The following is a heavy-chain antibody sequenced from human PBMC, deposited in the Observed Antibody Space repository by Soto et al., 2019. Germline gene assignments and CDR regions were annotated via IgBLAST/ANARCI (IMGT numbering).Heavy chain of an antibody. J-gene: IGHJ4*02. CDR2: IWYDGSNK. CDR1: GFTFSSYG. V-gene: IGHV3-33*01. D-gene: IGHD3-22*01. Sequence: GGSLRLSCAASGFTFSSYGMHWVRQAPGKGLEWVAVIWYDGSNKYYADSVKGRFTISRDNSKNTLYLQMNSLRAEDTAVYYCARDRNYYDSSGYPETFDYRGQGTLVTVSS. CDR3: ARDRNYYDSSGYPETFDY.